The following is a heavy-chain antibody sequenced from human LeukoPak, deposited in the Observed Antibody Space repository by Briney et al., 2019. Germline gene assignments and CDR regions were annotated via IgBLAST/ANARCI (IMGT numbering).Heavy chain of an antibody. CDR2: INTNTGNP. V-gene: IGHV7-4-1*02. CDR1: GYTFTSYA. D-gene: IGHD3-3*01. Sequence: ASVKVSCKASGYTFTSYAMNWVRQAPGQGLEWMRWINTNTGNPTYAQGFTGRFVFSLDTSVSTAYLQISSLKAEDTAVYYCARGGHLEWSSGLSYYYYYGMDVWGQGTTVTVSS. CDR3: ARGGHLEWSSGLSYYYYYGMDV. J-gene: IGHJ6*02.